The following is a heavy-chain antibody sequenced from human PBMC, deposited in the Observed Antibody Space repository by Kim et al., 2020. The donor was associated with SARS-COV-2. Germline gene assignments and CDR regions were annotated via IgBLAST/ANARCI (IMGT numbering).Heavy chain of an antibody. CDR3: AKDISTGMSVCFDY. D-gene: IGHD3-9*01. J-gene: IGHJ4*02. Sequence: ASSVKGRITISRDNSNNSLYLQMNSLRTEDTACYYCAKDISTGMSVCFDYWGQGTLVTVSS. V-gene: IGHV3-43*01.